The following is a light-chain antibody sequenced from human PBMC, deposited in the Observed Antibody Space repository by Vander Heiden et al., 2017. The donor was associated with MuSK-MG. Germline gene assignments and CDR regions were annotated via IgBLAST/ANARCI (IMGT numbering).Light chain of an antibody. CDR1: QGISNS. CDR2: AAS. Sequence: DIQMTQSPSSLSASVGDRVTITCRTSQGISNSLAWYQQKPGKVPKLLIYAASTLQSGVPSRFSGSGSGTDFTLTISSLQPEDVATYYCQKYNSAPPGTFGQGTKVEIK. CDR3: QKYNSAPPGT. V-gene: IGKV1-27*01. J-gene: IGKJ1*01.